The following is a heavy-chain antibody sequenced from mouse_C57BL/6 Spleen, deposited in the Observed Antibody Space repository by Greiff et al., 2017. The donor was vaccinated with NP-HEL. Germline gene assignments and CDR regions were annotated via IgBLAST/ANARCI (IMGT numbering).Heavy chain of an antibody. CDR1: GYSFTGYF. J-gene: IGHJ4*01. V-gene: IGHV1-20*01. D-gene: IGHD2-5*01. Sequence: EVKLQESGPELVKPGDSVKISCKASGYSFTGYFMNWVMQSHGKSLEWIGRINPYNGDTFYNQKFKGKATLTVDKSSSTAHMELRSLTSEDSAVYYCARSRAYYSNDAMDYWGQGTSVTVSS. CDR3: ARSRAYYSNDAMDY. CDR2: INPYNGDT.